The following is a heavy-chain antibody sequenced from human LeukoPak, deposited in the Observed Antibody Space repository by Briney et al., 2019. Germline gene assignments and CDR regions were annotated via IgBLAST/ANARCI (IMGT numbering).Heavy chain of an antibody. Sequence: GWSLTLSCSSSGFTFSNYAMHWVRQAPWKGLEYVATVSFNGGSTYYADSLKGRFTISRDNSKNTLHLQMSSLRAEDTAVYYCVKAGTNPYYFDYWGQGTLVTVSS. CDR3: VKAGTNPYYFDY. CDR1: GFTFSNYA. J-gene: IGHJ4*02. D-gene: IGHD1-14*01. CDR2: VSFNGGST. V-gene: IGHV3-64D*09.